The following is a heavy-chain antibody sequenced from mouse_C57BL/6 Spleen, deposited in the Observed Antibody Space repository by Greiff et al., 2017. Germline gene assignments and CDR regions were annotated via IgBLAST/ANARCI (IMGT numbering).Heavy chain of an antibody. CDR1: GYAFSSSW. CDR3: ANGNPYWYFDV. J-gene: IGHJ1*03. CDR2: IYPGDGDT. D-gene: IGHD2-1*01. Sequence: VQLQQSGPELVKPGASVKISCKASGYAFSSSWMNWVKQRPGKGLEWIGRIYPGDGDTNYNGKFKGKATLTADQSSSTAYMQLSSLTSEDSAVYFCANGNPYWYFDVWGTGTTVTVSS. V-gene: IGHV1-82*01.